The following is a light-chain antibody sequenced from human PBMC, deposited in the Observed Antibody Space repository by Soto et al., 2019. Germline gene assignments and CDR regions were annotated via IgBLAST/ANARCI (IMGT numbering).Light chain of an antibody. CDR1: QSVSSNY. V-gene: IGKV3D-20*02. J-gene: IGKJ5*01. Sequence: EIVLTQSPATLSFSPGERAALSCGASQSVSSNYLAWYQQKPGLAPRLLIYDASRRATGIPDRFSGSGSGTDFILSISGLEPEDFAVYYCQQRGDWPPITFGQGTRLEI. CDR2: DAS. CDR3: QQRGDWPPIT.